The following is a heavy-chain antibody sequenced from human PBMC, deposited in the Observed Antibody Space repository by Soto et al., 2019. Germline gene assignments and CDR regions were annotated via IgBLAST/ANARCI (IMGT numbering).Heavy chain of an antibody. CDR3: AKGRYDFWSPYYFDS. D-gene: IGHD3-3*01. CDR2: ITWNSRVL. CDR1: GLNFDDFA. Sequence: PGGSLRLSCVGTGLNFDDFAMHWVRQAPGKGLEWVSGITWNSRVLAYADSVKGRFTISRDNARNSLYLQMDSLRDEDTALYYCAKGRYDFWSPYYFDSWGPGTLVTVSS. J-gene: IGHJ4*02. V-gene: IGHV3-9*01.